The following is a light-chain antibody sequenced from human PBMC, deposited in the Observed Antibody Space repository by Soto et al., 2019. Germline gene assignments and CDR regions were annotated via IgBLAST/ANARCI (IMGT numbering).Light chain of an antibody. CDR1: SSDVGAYDA. CDR2: RGT. J-gene: IGLJ1*01. V-gene: IGLV2-23*01. CDR3: CSSAPESTYV. Sequence: QSVLAQPASVSGSPGQSITISCTGTSSDVGAYDAVSWYQQHPGKAPQVIIYRGTKRPPGVSTRFSGSVSGNTASLTVSGLQAEDEAEYFCCSSAPESTYVFGTGTKVTLL.